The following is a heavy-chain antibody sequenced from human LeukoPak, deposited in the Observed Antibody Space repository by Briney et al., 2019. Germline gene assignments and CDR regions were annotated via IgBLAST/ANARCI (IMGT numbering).Heavy chain of an antibody. D-gene: IGHD6-6*01. CDR3: AKEYTPSSPLGELDS. CDR1: GFNLNSYA. V-gene: IGHV3-30*02. Sequence: PGGSLRLSCAVYGFNLNSYAMHWVRQAPGKGLEWVAVIRHDEANSFYADSVQGRFTISRDTSKKLLYLQMNSLRVEDTAVYYCAKEYTPSSPLGELDSWGQGTLVTVSS. CDR2: IRHDEANS. J-gene: IGHJ4*02.